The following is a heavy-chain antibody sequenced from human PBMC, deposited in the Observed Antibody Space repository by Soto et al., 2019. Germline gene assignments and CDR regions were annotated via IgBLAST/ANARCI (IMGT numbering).Heavy chain of an antibody. J-gene: IGHJ4*02. CDR1: GFTFSNYA. CDR3: AKDPGVGYCRGGSCYVPDF. Sequence: QVHLVDSGGGVVQPGRSLRLSCAASGFTFSNYAMHWVRQAPGKGLEWVALLCFDGSNEYYADSVKGRFSISRENTNNMLFLQMNSLRPEDTAVYYCAKDPGVGYCRGGSCYVPDFWGQGTLVTVSS. V-gene: IGHV3-30-3*01. D-gene: IGHD2-15*01. CDR2: LCFDGSNE.